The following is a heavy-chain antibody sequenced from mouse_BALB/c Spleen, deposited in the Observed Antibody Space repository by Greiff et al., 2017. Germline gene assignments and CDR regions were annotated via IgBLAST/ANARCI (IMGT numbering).Heavy chain of an antibody. CDR2: IDPSDSYT. CDR1: GYTFTSYW. V-gene: IGHV1-69*02. Sequence: QVQLQQSGAELVKPGASVKLSCKASGYTFTSYWMHWVKQRPGQGLEWIGEIDPSDSYTNYNQKFKGKATLTVDKSSSTAYMQLSSLTSEDSAVYYCARVWDRYFDVWGAGTTVTVSS. J-gene: IGHJ1*01. D-gene: IGHD4-1*01. CDR3: ARVWDRYFDV.